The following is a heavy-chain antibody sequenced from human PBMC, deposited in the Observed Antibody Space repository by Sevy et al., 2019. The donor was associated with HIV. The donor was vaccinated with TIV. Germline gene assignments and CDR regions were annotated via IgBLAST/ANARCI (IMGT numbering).Heavy chain of an antibody. Sequence: GGSLRLSCAASGFTFSSYDMHWVRQATGKGLEWVSAIGTAGDPYYPGSVKGRFTISRENAKNSLYLQMNSLRAGDTAVYYCARGRYCSSTSCLTHGGGMDVWGQGTTVTVS. CDR3: ARGRYCSSTSCLTHGGGMDV. CDR1: GFTFSSYD. D-gene: IGHD2-2*01. J-gene: IGHJ6*02. CDR2: IGTAGDP. V-gene: IGHV3-13*05.